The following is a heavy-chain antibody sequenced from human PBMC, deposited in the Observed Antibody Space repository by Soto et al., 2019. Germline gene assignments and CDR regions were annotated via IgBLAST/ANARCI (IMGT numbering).Heavy chain of an antibody. D-gene: IGHD2-15*01. CDR2: LSWDSPTV. V-gene: IGHV3-9*02. CDR1: GSSSDPFT. CDR3: AVSSPDIVVLPSSIYFTS. Sequence: GGSLRLSCVASGSSSDPFTMHWVRELPGKGLEWVAVLSWDSPTVAYADSVQGRFTISRDHAKNSVDLLMDSLRPDDTAVYFCAVSSPDIVVLPSSIYFTSWGPGTQVTVSS. J-gene: IGHJ4*02.